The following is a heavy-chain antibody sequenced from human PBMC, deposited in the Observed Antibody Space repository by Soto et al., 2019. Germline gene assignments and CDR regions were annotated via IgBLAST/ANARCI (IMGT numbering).Heavy chain of an antibody. CDR2: YDPHEDGT. Sequence: QVQLLQSGAEVKKPGASVKVSCTITGNSLSQLPMHWVRQAPGKGLEWMAAYDPHEDGTIYAHHFQGRVSLTEDVATETAFMELHSLTSNETAIYFCTTRANDPSRALSSWGQGTPLIVSS. CDR3: TTRANDPSRALSS. D-gene: IGHD1-1*01. CDR1: GNSLSQLP. V-gene: IGHV1-24*01. J-gene: IGHJ4*02.